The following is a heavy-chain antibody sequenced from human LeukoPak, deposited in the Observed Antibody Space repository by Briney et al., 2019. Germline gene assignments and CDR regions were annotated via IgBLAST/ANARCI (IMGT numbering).Heavy chain of an antibody. CDR2: NSSSCSTI. CDR1: GFTFSDYY. D-gene: IGHD2-2*01. J-gene: IGHJ5*02. V-gene: IGHV3-11*01. Sequence: GGTLRLSCAASGFTFSDYYMSWIRQAPGKGLEWVSYNSSSCSTIYYTDAVKGRLTIPRDNAKNTLYLEKHSLIAEDTAVYYCARDYVEKVYQLPPFDPWGQGTLVTVSS. CDR3: ARDYVEKVYQLPPFDP.